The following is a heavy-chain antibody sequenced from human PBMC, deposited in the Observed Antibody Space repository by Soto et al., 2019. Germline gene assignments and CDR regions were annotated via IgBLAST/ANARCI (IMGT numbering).Heavy chain of an antibody. D-gene: IGHD6-13*01. CDR2: IYYSGST. Sequence: PSETLSLTCTVSGGSISSYYWSWIRQPPGKGLEWIGYIYYSGSTNYNPSLKSRVTITVDTSKNQFSLKLSSVTAADTAVYYCAARYHSSSWYYFDEWGQGTLVTVSS. V-gene: IGHV4-59*12. J-gene: IGHJ4*02. CDR3: AARYHSSSWYYFDE. CDR1: GGSISSYY.